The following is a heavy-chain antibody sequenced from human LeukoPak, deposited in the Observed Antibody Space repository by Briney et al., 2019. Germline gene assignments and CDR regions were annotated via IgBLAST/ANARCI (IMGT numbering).Heavy chain of an antibody. CDR3: AITYCGDRRCYGNNYYYYAIDV. CDR2: IIPMVGTA. CDR1: GGTLSTYA. V-gene: IGHV1-69*01. Sequence: SAKVSFKASGGTLSTYAISWVRQAPGQGLEWMGGIIPMVGTAHYAQKFQGRVTINADEATSTAYMEVSSVRAEDAAVYYCAITYCGDRRCYGNNYYYYAIDVWGQGTTVTVSS. J-gene: IGHJ6*02. D-gene: IGHD2-21*01.